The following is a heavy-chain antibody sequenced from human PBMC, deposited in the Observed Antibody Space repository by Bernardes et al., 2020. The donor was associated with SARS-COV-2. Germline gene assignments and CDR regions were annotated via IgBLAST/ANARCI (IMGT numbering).Heavy chain of an antibody. J-gene: IGHJ4*02. Sequence: SVKVSCKASGGTFTRYAISWVRQAPGQGLEWMGGIIPKLGTANYAQKFQGTVTITADESTSTAYMEVSSLRSEDTAVYYCAIAGLGYCDSTNCRSYYYFDYWGQGTLVTVSS. CDR3: AIAGLGYCDSTNCRSYYYFDY. V-gene: IGHV1-69*13. CDR2: IIPKLGTA. CDR1: GGTFTRYA. D-gene: IGHD2-2*01.